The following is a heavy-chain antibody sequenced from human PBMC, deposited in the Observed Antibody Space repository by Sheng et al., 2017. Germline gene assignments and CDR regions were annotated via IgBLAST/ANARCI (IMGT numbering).Heavy chain of an antibody. CDR1: GFTFSSYG. J-gene: IGHJ4*02. CDR3: AREMGATAYYFDY. V-gene: IGHV3-33*01. D-gene: IGHD1-26*01. Sequence: QVQLVESGGGVVQPGRSLRLSCAASGFTFSSYGMHWVRQAPGKGLEWVAVIWYDGSNKYYADSVKGRFTISRDNSKNTLYLQMNSLRAEDTAVYYCAREMGATAYYFDYWGQGTLVTVSS. CDR2: IWYDGSNK.